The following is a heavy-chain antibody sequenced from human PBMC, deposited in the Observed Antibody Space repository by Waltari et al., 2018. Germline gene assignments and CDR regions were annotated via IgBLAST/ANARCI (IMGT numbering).Heavy chain of an antibody. CDR1: GGSISSSSYY. D-gene: IGHD2-8*01. CDR2: IYYSWST. V-gene: IGHV4-39*01. J-gene: IGHJ2*01. Sequence: QLQLQESGPGLVKPSETLSLTCTVSGGSISSSSYYWGWIRQPPGKGLEWIGGIYYSWSTYYNPSLKSRVTISVDTSKNQFSLKLSSVTAADTAVYYCARHPAMTIMLWYFDLWGRGTLVTVSS. CDR3: ARHPAMTIMLWYFDL.